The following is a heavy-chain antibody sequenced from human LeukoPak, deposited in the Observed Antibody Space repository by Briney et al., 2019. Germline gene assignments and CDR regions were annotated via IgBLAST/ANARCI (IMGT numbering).Heavy chain of an antibody. J-gene: IGHJ4*02. D-gene: IGHD2-15*01. CDR1: GYTFTGYY. CDR3: ARDGDCSGGSCYYDFDY. Sequence: ASVKVSCKASGYTFTGYYMHWVRQAPGQGLEWMGRINPNSGGTNYAQKFQGRVTMTRDTSISTAYMELSRLRSDDTAVYYCARDGDCSGGSCYYDFDYGGQGTLVTVSS. V-gene: IGHV1-2*06. CDR2: INPNSGGT.